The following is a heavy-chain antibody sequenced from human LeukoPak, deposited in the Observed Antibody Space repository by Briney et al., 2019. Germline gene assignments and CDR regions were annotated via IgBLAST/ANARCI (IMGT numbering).Heavy chain of an antibody. J-gene: IGHJ5*02. CDR2: INPNSGGT. D-gene: IGHD2-15*01. Sequence: ASVKVSCKASGYTFTGYYMHWVRQAPGQGLEWMGWINPNSGGTNYAQKFQGRVTMTRDTSISTAYMELSRLRSDDTAVYYCARLADLGYCSGGSCYSGRYDPWGQGTLVTVSS. V-gene: IGHV1-2*02. CDR3: ARLADLGYCSGGSCYSGRYDP. CDR1: GYTFTGYY.